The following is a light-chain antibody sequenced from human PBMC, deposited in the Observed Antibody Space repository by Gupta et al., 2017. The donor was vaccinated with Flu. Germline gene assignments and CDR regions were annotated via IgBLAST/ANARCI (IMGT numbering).Light chain of an antibody. CDR3: GQSNSVPFT. CDR2: GAS. V-gene: IGKV1-39*01. CDR1: QSISTH. J-gene: IGKJ3*01. Sequence: DIQMTQSPSSLSASVGDRVTITCRASQSISTHLNWYQQKPGIAPKLLIYGASTLQSGVPSRFSGSGSGTDFTLTISSLQPEDSATFYCGQSNSVPFTFGPGTKVDIK.